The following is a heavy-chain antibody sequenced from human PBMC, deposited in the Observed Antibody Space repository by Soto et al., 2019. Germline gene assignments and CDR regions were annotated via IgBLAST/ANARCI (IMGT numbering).Heavy chain of an antibody. CDR1: GYTFTSYY. V-gene: IGHV1-46*01. J-gene: IGHJ4*02. Sequence: ASVKVSCKASGYTFTSYYMHWVRQAPGQGLEWMGIINPSGGSTSYAQKFQGRVTMTRDTSTSTVYMELSSLRSEDTAVYYCARGGPNRIFGVVTDFDYSGPGTLVTV. CDR3: ARGGPNRIFGVVTDFDY. CDR2: INPSGGST. D-gene: IGHD3-3*01.